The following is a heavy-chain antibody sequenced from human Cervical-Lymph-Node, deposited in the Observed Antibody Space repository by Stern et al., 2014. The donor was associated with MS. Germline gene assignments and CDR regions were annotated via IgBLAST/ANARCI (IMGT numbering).Heavy chain of an antibody. D-gene: IGHD3-16*01. CDR2: IIPIFGTS. CDR3: TRDDGGGVDY. Sequence: VQLVESGAEVKKPGSSVKVSCRASGGSFKNYAVSWVRQAPGQGLEWMGGIIPIFGTSDYAQKVQGRVTITADKSTSTVYMELTSLTYGDTAVYFCTRDDGGGVDYWGQGTPITVSS. CDR1: GGSFKNYA. V-gene: IGHV1-69*06. J-gene: IGHJ4*02.